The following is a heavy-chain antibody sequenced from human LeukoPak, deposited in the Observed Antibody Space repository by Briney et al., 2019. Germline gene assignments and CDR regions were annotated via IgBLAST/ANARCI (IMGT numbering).Heavy chain of an antibody. D-gene: IGHD6-6*01. CDR2: IYYSGST. CDR3: ARDRRAFDI. J-gene: IGHJ3*02. Sequence: PSETLSLTCTVSGGSISSYYWSWIRQPPGKGLEWIGYIYYSGSTNYNPSLKSRVTISVDTSKNQFSLKLSSVAAADTAVYYCARDRRAFDIWGQGTMVTVSS. CDR1: GGSISSYY. V-gene: IGHV4-59*01.